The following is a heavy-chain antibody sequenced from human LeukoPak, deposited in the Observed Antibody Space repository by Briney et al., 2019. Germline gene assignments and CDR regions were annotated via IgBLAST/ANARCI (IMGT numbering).Heavy chain of an antibody. J-gene: IGHJ4*02. Sequence: PGGFLRLSCAASGFTFSSYAMSWVRQAPGKGLEWVSAISGSGGSTYYADSVKGRFTISRDNSKNTLYLQMNSLRAEDTAVYYCAVLEGDYYDSSGYYNYWGQGTLVTVSS. CDR2: ISGSGGST. CDR1: GFTFSSYA. CDR3: AVLEGDYYDSSGYYNY. V-gene: IGHV3-23*01. D-gene: IGHD3-22*01.